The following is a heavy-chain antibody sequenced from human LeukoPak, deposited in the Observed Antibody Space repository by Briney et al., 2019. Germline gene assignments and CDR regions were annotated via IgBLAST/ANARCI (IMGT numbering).Heavy chain of an antibody. D-gene: IGHD6-6*01. CDR2: ISSSSSYI. Sequence: GGSLRLSCAASGFTISSYSMNWVRQAPGKRLEWVSSISSSSSYIYYADSVKGRFTISRDNAKNSLYLQMNSLRAEDTAVYYCARDPPYSSSPIDYWGQGTLVTVSS. V-gene: IGHV3-21*01. CDR3: ARDPPYSSSPIDY. J-gene: IGHJ4*02. CDR1: GFTISSYS.